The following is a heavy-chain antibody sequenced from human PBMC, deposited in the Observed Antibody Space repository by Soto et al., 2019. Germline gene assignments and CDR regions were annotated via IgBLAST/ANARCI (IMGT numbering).Heavy chain of an antibody. V-gene: IGHV1-18*04. CDR3: ARVGPCSSNSCLINYYYYYGMDV. Sequence: GASVKVSCKASGYTFTSYGISWVRQAPGQGLEWMGWISAYNGNTNYAQKLQGRVTMTTDTATSTAYMELRSLRSDDTAVYYCARVGPCSSNSCLINYYYYYGMDVCGQGSTVTLSS. J-gene: IGHJ6*02. CDR2: ISAYNGNT. CDR1: GYTFTSYG. D-gene: IGHD2-2*01.